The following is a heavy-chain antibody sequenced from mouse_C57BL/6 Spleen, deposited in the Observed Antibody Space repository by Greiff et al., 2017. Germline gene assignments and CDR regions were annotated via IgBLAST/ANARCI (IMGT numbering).Heavy chain of an antibody. V-gene: IGHV5-17*01. D-gene: IGHD4-1*01. J-gene: IGHJ3*01. Sequence: EVKLMESGGGLVKPGGSLKLSCAASGFTFSDYGMHWVRQAPEKGLEWVAYIRSGSSTIYYADTVKGRFTISRDNAKNTLFLQLTSLRSEDTAMYYCARGWDAAWFAYWGQGTLVTVSA. CDR1: GFTFSDYG. CDR3: ARGWDAAWFAY. CDR2: IRSGSSTI.